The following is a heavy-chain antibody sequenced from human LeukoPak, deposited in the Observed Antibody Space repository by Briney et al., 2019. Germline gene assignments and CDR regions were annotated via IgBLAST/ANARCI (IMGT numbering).Heavy chain of an antibody. V-gene: IGHV3-21*01. CDR2: ISSSSSYI. J-gene: IGHJ4*02. CDR3: ARSGRYYDILTVYSPTQFFDY. D-gene: IGHD3-9*01. CDR1: GFTFSSYS. Sequence: GGSLRLSCAASGFTFSSYSMNWVRQAPGKGLEWVSSISSSSSYIYYADSVKGRSTISRDNAKNSLYLQMNSLRAEDTAVYYCARSGRYYDILTVYSPTQFFDYWGQGTLVTVSS.